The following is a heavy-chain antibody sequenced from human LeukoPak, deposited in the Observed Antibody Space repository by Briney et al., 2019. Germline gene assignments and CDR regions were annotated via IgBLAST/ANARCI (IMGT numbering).Heavy chain of an antibody. CDR2: IKHSGST. J-gene: IGHJ6*03. CDR3: ARISGRLYYYYYMDV. Sequence: SETLSLTCAVYGGSFSGYYWSWIRQPPGKGLEWIGEIKHSGSTNYNPSLKSRVIISVDTSKNHFSLKLSSVTAADTAVYYCARISGRLYYYYYMDVWGKGTTVTVSS. D-gene: IGHD6-19*01. CDR1: GGSFSGYY. V-gene: IGHV4-34*01.